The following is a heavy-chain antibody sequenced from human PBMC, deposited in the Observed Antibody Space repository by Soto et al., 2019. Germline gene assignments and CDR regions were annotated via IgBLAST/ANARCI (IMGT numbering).Heavy chain of an antibody. D-gene: IGHD3-3*01. CDR3: ARVYYDFWSGYSHFDY. V-gene: IGHV4-59*01. CDR2: IYYSGST. CDR1: GGSISSYY. J-gene: IGHJ4*02. Sequence: SETLSLTCTVSGGSISSYYWSWIRQPPGKGLEWIGYIYYSGSTNYNPSLKSRVTISVDTSKNQFSLKLSSVTAADTAVYYCARVYYDFWSGYSHFDYWGQGTLVTVSS.